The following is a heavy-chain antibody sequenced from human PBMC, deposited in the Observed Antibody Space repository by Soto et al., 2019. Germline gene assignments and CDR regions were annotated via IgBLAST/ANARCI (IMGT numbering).Heavy chain of an antibody. CDR1: GGSISSYY. J-gene: IGHJ2*01. V-gene: IGHV4-59*01. CDR3: ARWGASGDWYFDL. D-gene: IGHD3-10*01. Sequence: QVQLQESGPGLVKPSETLSLTCTVSGGSISSYYRNWIRQPPGKGLEWIGYIYYSGSTNYNPSLKSRVTISVDTSKNQFSLKLSSVTAADTAVYYCARWGASGDWYFDLWGRGTLVTVSS. CDR2: IYYSGST.